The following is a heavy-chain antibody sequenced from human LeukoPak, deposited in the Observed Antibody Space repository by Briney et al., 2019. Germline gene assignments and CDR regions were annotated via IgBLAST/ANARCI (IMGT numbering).Heavy chain of an antibody. J-gene: IGHJ4*02. CDR2: ILYDGTMK. D-gene: IGHD4-17*01. CDR1: GFTFSSYA. CDR3: AKAATTVTTSGLGY. V-gene: IGHV3-30*04. Sequence: GALRLSCAASGFTFSSYAMHWVRQAPGKGLEWVAVILYDGTMKYYADSVKGRFTISRGNSNNTLYLQMNSLRAEDTSVYYCAKAATTVTTSGLGYWGQGTLVTVSS.